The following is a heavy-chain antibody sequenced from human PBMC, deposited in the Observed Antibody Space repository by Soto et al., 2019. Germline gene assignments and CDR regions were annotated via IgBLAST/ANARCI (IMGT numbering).Heavy chain of an antibody. CDR1: GGSISSGGYY. V-gene: IGHV4-31*03. D-gene: IGHD4-17*01. J-gene: IGHJ6*02. CDR3: ARAAVGSTVTASLSFGMDV. CDR2: IYYSGST. Sequence: QVQLQESGPGLVKPSQTLSPTCTVSGGSISSGGYYWNWIRQHPGKGLEWIGYIYYSGSTYYNPSLKSRVTISVDTSKNQFSLKLTSVTAADTAVYYCARAAVGSTVTASLSFGMDVWGQGTTVTVSS.